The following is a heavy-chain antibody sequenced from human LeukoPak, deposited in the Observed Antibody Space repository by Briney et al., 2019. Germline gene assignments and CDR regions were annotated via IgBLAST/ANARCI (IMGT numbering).Heavy chain of an antibody. CDR2: ISWNTGSI. D-gene: IGHD3-22*01. J-gene: IGHJ4*02. CDR1: GFTFDDYA. Sequence: GGSLRLSCAASGFTFDDYAIHWVRQAPGKGLEWVSGISWNTGSIGYADSVKGRFTISRDNAKNSLYLQMNSLRAEDTALYYCAKAGDDSSGYYYDYWGQGTLVTVSS. V-gene: IGHV3-9*01. CDR3: AKAGDDSSGYYYDY.